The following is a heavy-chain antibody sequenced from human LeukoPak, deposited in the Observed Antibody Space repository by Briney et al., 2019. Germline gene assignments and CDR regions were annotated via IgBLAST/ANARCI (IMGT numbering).Heavy chain of an antibody. D-gene: IGHD5-18*01. V-gene: IGHV1-69*13. Sequence: SVKVSCKASGGTFSSYAISWVRQAPGQGLEWMGGIIPIFGTAHYAQKFQGRVTITADESTSTAYMELSSLRSEDTAVYYCARSRDTAMVTFFDYWGQGTLVTVSS. J-gene: IGHJ4*02. CDR2: IIPIFGTA. CDR3: ARSRDTAMVTFFDY. CDR1: GGTFSSYA.